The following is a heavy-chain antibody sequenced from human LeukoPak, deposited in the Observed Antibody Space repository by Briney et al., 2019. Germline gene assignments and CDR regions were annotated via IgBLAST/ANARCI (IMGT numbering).Heavy chain of an antibody. Sequence: PGGSLRLSCAASGFTFSSYGMHWVRQAPGKGLEWVAVISYDGSNKYYADSVKGRFTISRDNSKNTLYLQMNSLRAEDTAVYYCAKCHVSYCDILTGYPAWECGMDVWGQGTTVTVSS. CDR1: GFTFSSYG. V-gene: IGHV3-30*18. CDR3: AKCHVSYCDILTGYPAWECGMDV. CDR2: ISYDGSNK. J-gene: IGHJ6*02. D-gene: IGHD3-9*01.